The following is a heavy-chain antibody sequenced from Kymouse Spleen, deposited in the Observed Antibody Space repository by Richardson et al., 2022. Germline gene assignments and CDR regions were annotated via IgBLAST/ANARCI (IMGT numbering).Heavy chain of an antibody. CDR2: ISGSGGST. CDR3: AKDGSGWYYYYYYGMDV. V-gene: IGHV3-23*04. D-gene: IGHD6-19*01. Sequence: EVQLVESGGGLVQPGGSLRLSCAASGFTFSSYAMSWVRQAPGKGLEWVSAISGSGGSTYYADSVKGRFTISRDNSKNTLYLQMNSLRAEDTAVYYCAKDGSGWYYYYYYGMDVWGQGTTVTVSS. CDR1: GFTFSSYA. J-gene: IGHJ6*02.